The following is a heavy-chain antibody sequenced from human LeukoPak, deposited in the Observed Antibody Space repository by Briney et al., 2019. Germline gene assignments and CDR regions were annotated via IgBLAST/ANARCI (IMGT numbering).Heavy chain of an antibody. CDR2: INPNSGGT. V-gene: IGHV1-2*02. CDR1: GYTFTGYY. J-gene: IGHJ4*02. CDR3: AREIAVAGTGSDY. Sequence: ASVKVSCKAPGYTFTGYYMHWVRQAPGQGLEWMGWINPNSGGTNYAQKFQGRVTMTRDTSISTAYMELSRLRSDDTAVYYCAREIAVAGTGSDYWGQGTLVTVSS. D-gene: IGHD6-19*01.